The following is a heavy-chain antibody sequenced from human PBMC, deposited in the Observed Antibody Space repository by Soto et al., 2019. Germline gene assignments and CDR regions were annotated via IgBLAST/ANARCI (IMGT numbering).Heavy chain of an antibody. CDR1: GGSISSYY. J-gene: IGHJ6*02. V-gene: IGHV4-59*01. Sequence: PSETLSLTCTVSGGSISSYYWSWIRQPPGKGLEWIGYIYYSGSTNYNPSLKSRVTISVDTSKNQFSLKLSSVTAADTAVYYCARVGGYGTGTTSLSHYYGMDVWGQGTTVTVSS. D-gene: IGHD1-7*01. CDR2: IYYSGST. CDR3: ARVGGYGTGTTSLSHYYGMDV.